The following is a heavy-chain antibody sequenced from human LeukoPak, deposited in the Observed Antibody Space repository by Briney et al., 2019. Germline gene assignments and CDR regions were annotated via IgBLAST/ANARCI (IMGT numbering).Heavy chain of an antibody. D-gene: IGHD3-10*01. Sequence: GGSLRLSCAASGFTFSSYAMHWVRQAPGKGLEWVAVISYDGSNKYYADSVKGRFTISRDNAKNSLYLQVNSLRAEDTAVYYCAREGRYYGSGALEYYYMDVWGKGTTVTISS. CDR3: AREGRYYGSGALEYYYMDV. CDR1: GFTFSSYA. J-gene: IGHJ6*03. CDR2: ISYDGSNK. V-gene: IGHV3-30*04.